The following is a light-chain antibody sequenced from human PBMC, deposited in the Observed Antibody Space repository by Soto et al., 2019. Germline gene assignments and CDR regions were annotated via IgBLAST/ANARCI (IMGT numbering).Light chain of an antibody. J-gene: IGKJ1*01. Sequence: DIQMTQSPSSLSASVGDRVTITCRASQSISSYLNWYQQKPGKAPKLLIYAASSLQSGVPSRFSGSGSGTDFTLTINNPEPGNFATYLCQHYYSYSEAFGQGTKVDIK. V-gene: IGKV1-39*01. CDR3: QHYYSYSEA. CDR2: AAS. CDR1: QSISSY.